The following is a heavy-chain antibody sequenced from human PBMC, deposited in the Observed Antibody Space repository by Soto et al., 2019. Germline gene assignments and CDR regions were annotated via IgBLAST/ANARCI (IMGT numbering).Heavy chain of an antibody. J-gene: IGHJ4*02. Sequence: EVQLVESGGGLAQPGGSLRLSCAVSGFTFSSNWMNWVRQAPGKGLEWVANIKQGGSETYYVDSVKGRFTISRDNAKSSLYMQMNRLRAEETAVYYCARDRGYCRGGTCYSVLYFWGQGTLVTVSS. CDR3: ARDRGYCRGGTCYSVLYF. CDR1: GFTFSSNW. V-gene: IGHV3-7*01. D-gene: IGHD2-15*01. CDR2: IKQGGSET.